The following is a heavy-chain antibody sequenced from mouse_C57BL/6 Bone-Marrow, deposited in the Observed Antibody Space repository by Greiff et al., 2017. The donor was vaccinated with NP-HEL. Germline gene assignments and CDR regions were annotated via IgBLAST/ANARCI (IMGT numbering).Heavy chain of an antibody. CDR2: INPRSGDT. D-gene: IGHD2-3*01. CDR3: ADYGYYGDYAMDY. CDR1: GYTFTSYT. J-gene: IGHJ4*01. Sequence: QVQLQQSGAELARPGASVKMSCKASGYTFTSYTMHWVKQRPGQGLEWIGYINPRSGDTKYNQKFKDKATLTSDKSSSTAYMQLSSLTSEDSAVYYFADYGYYGDYAMDYWGQGTSVTVSS. V-gene: IGHV1-4*01.